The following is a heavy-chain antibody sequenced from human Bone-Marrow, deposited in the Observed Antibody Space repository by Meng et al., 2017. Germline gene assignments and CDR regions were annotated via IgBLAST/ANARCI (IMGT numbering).Heavy chain of an antibody. J-gene: IGHJ4*02. Sequence: GESLKISCAASGFTFSSYAMHWVRQAPGKGLEWVAVISYDGSNKYYADSVKGRFTISRDNSKNTLYLQMNSLRAEDTAVYYCARGFIVVVVAATVSDYWGQGTLVTVSS. CDR2: ISYDGSNK. CDR3: ARGFIVVVVAATVSDY. V-gene: IGHV3-30*01. CDR1: GFTFSSYA. D-gene: IGHD2-15*01.